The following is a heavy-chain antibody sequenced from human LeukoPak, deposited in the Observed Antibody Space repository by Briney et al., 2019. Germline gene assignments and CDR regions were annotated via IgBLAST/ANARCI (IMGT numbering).Heavy chain of an antibody. CDR3: AKSTASGCYDY. D-gene: IGHD6-19*01. CDR2: ISGSGGST. J-gene: IGHJ4*02. V-gene: IGHV3-23*01. CDR1: GFTLSSYS. Sequence: GGSLRLSCAASGFTLSSYSMNWVRQAPGKGLEWVSAISGSGGSTYYADSVKGRFTISRDNSKNTLYLQMNSLRAEDTAVYYCAKSTASGCYDYWGQGTLVTVSS.